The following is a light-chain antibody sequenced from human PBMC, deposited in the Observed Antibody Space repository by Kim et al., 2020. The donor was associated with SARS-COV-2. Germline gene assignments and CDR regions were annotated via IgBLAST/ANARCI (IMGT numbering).Light chain of an antibody. CDR3: GTWDDSLDGWV. CDR2: DND. CDR1: NSNIGTNA. V-gene: IGLV1-44*01. J-gene: IGLJ3*02. Sequence: GQRVEISCSGRNSNIGTNAVNWYQLLPGTAPKLLIYDNDKRPSGVPDRISGAKSGPSASLALSGLLLEDEADYYWGTWDDSLDGWVFGGGTQLTVL.